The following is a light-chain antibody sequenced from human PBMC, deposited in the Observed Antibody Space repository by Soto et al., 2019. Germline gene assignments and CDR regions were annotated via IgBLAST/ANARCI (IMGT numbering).Light chain of an antibody. V-gene: IGKV3-15*01. CDR1: QSISGN. CDR2: GAS. Sequence: EIVMTQSPATLSVSPGERATLSCRASQSISGNLAWYQQKPGQAPRLLILGASTTASGFPARFSGSGSGTEFTLTISSLQSEDVAVYYCQQYHNSWTFGQGTKVEIK. J-gene: IGKJ1*01. CDR3: QQYHNSWT.